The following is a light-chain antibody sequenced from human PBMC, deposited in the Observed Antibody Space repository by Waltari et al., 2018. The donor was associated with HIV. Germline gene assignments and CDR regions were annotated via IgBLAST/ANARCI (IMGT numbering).Light chain of an antibody. CDR2: SNN. CDR3: ASWEASLHGPV. Sequence: QSVLTQPPSASGTPGQRVTISCSGSSSNIGNNPVEWYQQLPGTAPKLLIYSNNRRPSGVPDRISGSKSGTSASLAIGGLQSDDEADYYCASWEASLHGPVFGGGTKLNVL. V-gene: IGLV1-44*01. CDR1: SSNIGNNP. J-gene: IGLJ2*01.